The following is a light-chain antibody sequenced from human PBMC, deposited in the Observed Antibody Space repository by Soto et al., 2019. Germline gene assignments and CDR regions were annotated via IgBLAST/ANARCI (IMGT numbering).Light chain of an antibody. CDR3: SSYTSSRTDV. J-gene: IGLJ1*01. CDR1: SSYIGAGYE. V-gene: IGLV1-40*01. CDR2: GNS. Sequence: QSSLTPPPPVSGAPGQRGTLSRTGSSSYIGAGYEVHWYQQLPGRAPQLLIYGNSNRPSGVPDRFSGSKSGTSASLAITGLQAEDEADYYCSSYTSSRTDVFGSGTKVTVL.